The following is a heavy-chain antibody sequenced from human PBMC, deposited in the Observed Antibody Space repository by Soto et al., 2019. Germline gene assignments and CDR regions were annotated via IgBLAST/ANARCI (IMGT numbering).Heavy chain of an antibody. V-gene: IGHV1-18*04. CDR2: ISAYNGNT. D-gene: IGHD3-22*01. Sequence: ASVKVSCKASGYTFTSYGISWVRQAPGQGLEWMGWISAYNGNTNYAQKLQGRVTMTTDTSTSTAYMELRSLRSDDTAVYYCARENSYYYDSSGYLNTPTNEYWGQGTLVTVSS. CDR1: GYTFTSYG. CDR3: ARENSYYYDSSGYLNTPTNEY. J-gene: IGHJ4*02.